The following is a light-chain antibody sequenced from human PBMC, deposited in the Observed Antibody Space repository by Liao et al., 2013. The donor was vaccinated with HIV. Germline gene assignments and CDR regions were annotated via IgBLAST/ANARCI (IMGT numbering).Light chain of an antibody. CDR1: NIEIKS. J-gene: IGLJ2*01. CDR2: YDS. Sequence: SYVLTQPPSVSVAPGKTARITCGGNNIEIKSVHWYKQKPGQAPVLVLYYDSARPSGIPERVSGSKSGNTATLTISGTQAMDEADYYCQAWDSSTGDVAFGGGTKLTVL. V-gene: IGLV3-21*01. CDR3: QAWDSSTGDVA.